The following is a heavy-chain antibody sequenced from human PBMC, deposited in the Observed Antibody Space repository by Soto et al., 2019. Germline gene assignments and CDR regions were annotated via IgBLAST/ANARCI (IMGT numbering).Heavy chain of an antibody. D-gene: IGHD3-10*01. J-gene: IGHJ6*02. Sequence: QVQLVQSGAEVKKPGASVKVSCKASGYTFTSYGVSWVRQAPGQGLEWMGWISGYNGNTNYAQKLQGRVTMTTDTTASTAYMEMRSRSSDDTALYYGAGAGEYYYGSGSPYYYGMDVGGQGITATVTS. V-gene: IGHV1-18*04. CDR2: ISGYNGNT. CDR1: GYTFTSYG. CDR3: AGAGEYYYGSGSPYYYGMDV.